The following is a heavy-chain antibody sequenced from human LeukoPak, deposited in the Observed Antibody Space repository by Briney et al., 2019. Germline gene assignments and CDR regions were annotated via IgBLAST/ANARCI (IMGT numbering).Heavy chain of an antibody. CDR2: IYSNGST. Sequence: PSETLSLTCTVSGGAISAYYWSWIRQPAGSGLEGVGRIYSNGSTNYNPSLKSRVTMSVDTSKNQFSLRLSAVTAADTAVYYCARDSLFDTNWFDPWGQGTLVTVSS. CDR1: GGAISAYY. CDR3: ARDSLFDTNWFDP. D-gene: IGHD5-18*01. V-gene: IGHV4-4*07. J-gene: IGHJ5*02.